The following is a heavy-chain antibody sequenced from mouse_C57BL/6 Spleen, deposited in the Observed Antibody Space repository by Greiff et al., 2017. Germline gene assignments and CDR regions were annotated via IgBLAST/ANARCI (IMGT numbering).Heavy chain of an antibody. CDR2: INPGSGGT. D-gene: IGHD2-4*01. CDR1: GYAFTNYV. V-gene: IGHV1-54*01. J-gene: IGHJ4*01. Sequence: QVQLQQSGAELVRPGTSVKVSCKASGYAFTNYVIAWVKQRPGQGLEWIGVINPGSGGTNYNEKFKGKATLTADKSTSTAYMQLSSLTSEDSAVYFCARKDYYDYDGGMDDWGQGTSVTVSS. CDR3: ARKDYYDYDGGMDD.